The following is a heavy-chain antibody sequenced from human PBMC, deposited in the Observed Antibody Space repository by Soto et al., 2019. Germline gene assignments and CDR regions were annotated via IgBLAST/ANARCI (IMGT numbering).Heavy chain of an antibody. CDR1: GYTFTSYG. V-gene: IGHV1-18*01. Sequence: ASVKVSCKASGYTFTSYGISWVRQAPGQGLEWMGWISAYNGNTNYAQKLQGRVTMTTDTSTSTAYMELRSLRSDDTAVYYCARDNIEYSSSYNGDFDYWGQGTLVTVSS. CDR3: ARDNIEYSSSYNGDFDY. D-gene: IGHD6-6*01. CDR2: ISAYNGNT. J-gene: IGHJ4*02.